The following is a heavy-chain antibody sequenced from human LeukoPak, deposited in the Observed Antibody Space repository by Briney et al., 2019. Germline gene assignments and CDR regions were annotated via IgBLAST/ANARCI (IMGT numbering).Heavy chain of an antibody. CDR1: GYTFTSYA. D-gene: IGHD2-8*01. Sequence: ASVKVSCKASGYTFTSYAMRWVRQAPGQRLEWMGWINAGNGNTKYSQKFQGRVTITRDTSASTAYMELSSLRSEDTAVYYCARGSNGVCLQCDNWFDPWGQGTLVTVSS. CDR2: INAGNGNT. CDR3: ARGSNGVCLQCDNWFDP. V-gene: IGHV1-3*01. J-gene: IGHJ5*02.